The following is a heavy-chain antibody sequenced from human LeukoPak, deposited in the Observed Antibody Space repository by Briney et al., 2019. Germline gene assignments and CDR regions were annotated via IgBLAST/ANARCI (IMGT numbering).Heavy chain of an antibody. CDR1: GGSFSGYY. CDR3: ARARITIFGVVIISVFFDY. D-gene: IGHD3-3*01. V-gene: IGHV4-34*01. Sequence: PSETLSLTCAVYGGSFSGYYWSWIRQPPGKGLEWIGEINHSGSTNYNPSLKSRVTISVDTSKNQFSLKLSSVTAADTAVYYCARARITIFGVVIISVFFDYWGQGTLVTVSP. CDR2: INHSGST. J-gene: IGHJ4*02.